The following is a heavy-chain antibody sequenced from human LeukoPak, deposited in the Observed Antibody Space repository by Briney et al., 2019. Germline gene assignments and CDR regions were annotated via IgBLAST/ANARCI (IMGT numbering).Heavy chain of an antibody. V-gene: IGHV3-30-3*01. J-gene: IGHJ4*02. Sequence: GGSLRLSCAASGFTFSNYAMHWVRQGPGKGLEWVAVISYNGNNKYYADSVKGRFTISRDNSKNTLYLQMNSLRAEDTAVYYCARDPMGELSLFGDYWGQGTLVTVSS. D-gene: IGHD3-16*02. CDR3: ARDPMGELSLFGDY. CDR2: ISYNGNNK. CDR1: GFTFSNYA.